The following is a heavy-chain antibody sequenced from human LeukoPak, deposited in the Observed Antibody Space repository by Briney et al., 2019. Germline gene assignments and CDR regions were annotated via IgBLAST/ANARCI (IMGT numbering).Heavy chain of an antibody. CDR1: GGSTSIYY. V-gene: IGHV4-38-2*02. D-gene: IGHD4-17*01. Sequence: SETLSLTCTVSGGSTSIYYWSWIRQPPGKGLEWIGSIYHSGNTYYNPSLKSRVTISVDTSKNQFSLKLNSVTAADTAVYYCARAGYGDSDFDYWGQGTLVTVSS. CDR2: IYHSGNT. CDR3: ARAGYGDSDFDY. J-gene: IGHJ4*02.